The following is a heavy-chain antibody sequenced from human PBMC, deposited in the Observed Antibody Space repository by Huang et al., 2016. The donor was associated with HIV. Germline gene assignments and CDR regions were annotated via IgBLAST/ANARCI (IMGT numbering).Heavy chain of an antibody. J-gene: IGHJ4*02. CDR3: ARAFPSGALDY. CDR2: IYYTGYT. V-gene: IGHV4-59*01. CDR1: GGSINKYY. Sequence: QVRLQESGPGLVRPSEPLSLTCNVSGGSINKYYWSWIRQSPGKGLEWIVYIYYTGYTNCSPSLKSRVTILQDSSKNQCSRKLSSVTAADTAVYYCARAFPSGALDYWGQGTLVTVSS.